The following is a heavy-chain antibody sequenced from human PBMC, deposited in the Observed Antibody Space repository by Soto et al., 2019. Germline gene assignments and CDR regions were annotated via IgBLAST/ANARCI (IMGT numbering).Heavy chain of an antibody. J-gene: IGHJ2*01. CDR1: GFTFSSYA. V-gene: IGHV3-23*01. CDR3: ANDGEKTYYYDSSGYYYRSYWYFDL. Sequence: GWSLRLSCAASGFTFSSYAMSLVRQAPGKGLEWVSAISGSGGSTYYADCVKGRFTISRDNSKNTLYLQMNSLRAEDTAVYYCANDGEKTYYYDSSGYYYRSYWYFDLWGGGTLVTVSS. CDR2: ISGSGGST. D-gene: IGHD3-22*01.